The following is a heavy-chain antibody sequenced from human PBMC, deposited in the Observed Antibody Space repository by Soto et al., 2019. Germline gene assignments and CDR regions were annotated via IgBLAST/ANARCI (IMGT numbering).Heavy chain of an antibody. J-gene: IGHJ3*01. CDR1: GFTFSDHY. D-gene: IGHD1-1*01. CDR2: SRNKAKSYTT. CDR3: VRGYHSFDV. V-gene: IGHV3-72*01. Sequence: EVQLVEPGGSLVQPGGSLRLSCAASGFTFSDHYMDWVRQAPGKGLEWVARSRNKAKSYTTVYAASVKDRFTISRDESKNSLYLEMSSLKAEDTAVYFCVRGYHSFDVWGRGTMVTVSS.